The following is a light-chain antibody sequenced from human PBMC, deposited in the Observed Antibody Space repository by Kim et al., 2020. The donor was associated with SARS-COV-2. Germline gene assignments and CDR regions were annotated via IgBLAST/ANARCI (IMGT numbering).Light chain of an antibody. V-gene: IGKV3-20*01. Sequence: PGERATLSCRASPCVSGDYLAWYQQKRGQAPRLLIYGASSRATDIPDRFSGSGSGTDFTLTISRLEPEDFAVYYCQQYGNSPATFGQGTKLEI. J-gene: IGKJ2*01. CDR3: QQYGNSPAT. CDR1: PCVSGDY. CDR2: GAS.